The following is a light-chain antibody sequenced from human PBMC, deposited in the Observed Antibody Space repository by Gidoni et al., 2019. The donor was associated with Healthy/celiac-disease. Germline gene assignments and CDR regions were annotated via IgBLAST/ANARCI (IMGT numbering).Light chain of an antibody. CDR2: AAS. CDR1: QSISSY. J-gene: IGKJ3*01. CDR3: QQSYSTPRFT. Sequence: DIQMTPSPSSLSASVGDRVTITCRASQSISSYLNWYQQKPGKAPKLLIYAASSLQSGVPSRFSGSGSGTDFTLTISSLQPEDFATYYCQQSYSTPRFTFXPXTKVDIK. V-gene: IGKV1-39*01.